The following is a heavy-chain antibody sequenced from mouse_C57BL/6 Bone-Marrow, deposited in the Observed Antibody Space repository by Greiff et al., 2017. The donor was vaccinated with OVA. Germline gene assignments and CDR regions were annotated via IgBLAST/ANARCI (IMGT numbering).Heavy chain of an antibody. CDR3: ARRSNSYYYAMDY. Sequence: VQLQQPGAELVRPGTSVKLSCKASGYTFTSYWMHWVKQRPGQGLEWIGVIDPSDSYTNSNQKFKGKATLTVDTSSSTAYMQLSSLTSEDSAVYYCARRSNSYYYAMDYWGQGTSVTVSS. CDR1: GYTFTSYW. J-gene: IGHJ4*01. D-gene: IGHD2-5*01. CDR2: IDPSDSYT. V-gene: IGHV1-59*01.